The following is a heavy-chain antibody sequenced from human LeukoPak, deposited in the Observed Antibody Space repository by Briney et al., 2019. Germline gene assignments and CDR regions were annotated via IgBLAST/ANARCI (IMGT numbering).Heavy chain of an antibody. CDR1: GFTFSSYA. J-gene: IGHJ2*01. V-gene: IGHV3-30-3*01. D-gene: IGHD6-13*01. Sequence: GGSLRLSCAASGFTFSSYAMHWVRQAPGKGLEWVAVISYDGSNKYYADSVKGRFTISRDNSKDTLYLQMNSLRAEDTAVYYCARDGKPYSSSWYGWYFDLWGRGTLVTVSS. CDR2: ISYDGSNK. CDR3: ARDGKPYSSSWYGWYFDL.